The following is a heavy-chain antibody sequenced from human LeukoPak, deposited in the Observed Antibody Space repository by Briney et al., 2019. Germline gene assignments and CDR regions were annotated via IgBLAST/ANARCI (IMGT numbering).Heavy chain of an antibody. Sequence: PGGSLRLSCVASGFPFHDYYFSWVRQATGKALKWLSFISASGNIIHYEDSVKGRFTIYRDDAKNSVFLQMDSLRTEDTALYYCARHMVITPFDSWGQGTLVTVSS. CDR3: ARHMVITPFDS. J-gene: IGHJ4*02. CDR1: GFPFHDYY. CDR2: ISASGNII. D-gene: IGHD4/OR15-4a*01. V-gene: IGHV3-11*01.